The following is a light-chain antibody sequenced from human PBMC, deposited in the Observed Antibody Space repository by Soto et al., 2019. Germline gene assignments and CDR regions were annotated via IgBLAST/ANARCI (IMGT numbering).Light chain of an antibody. CDR3: QQRSNWPT. V-gene: IGKV3-11*01. J-gene: IGKJ1*01. CDR1: QSVSSY. Sequence: EIVLTQSPATLSLSPGERATLSCRASQSVSSYLAWYQQKPDQAPRLLIYDASNRATGIPARFSGSGSGTDFTLTISSLEPEDFAVYYCQQRSNWPTFGQGTKV. CDR2: DAS.